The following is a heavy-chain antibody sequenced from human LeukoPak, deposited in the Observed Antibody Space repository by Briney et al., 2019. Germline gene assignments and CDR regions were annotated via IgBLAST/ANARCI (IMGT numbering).Heavy chain of an antibody. CDR2: IYYSGST. D-gene: IGHD3-3*01. J-gene: IGHJ4*02. CDR3: ARRRVGDFWSGYDY. V-gene: IGHV4-59*08. CDR1: GGSISSYY. Sequence: SETLSLTCTVSGGSISSYYWSWIRQPPGKGLEWIGYIYYSGSTNYNPSLKSRVTISVDTSKNQFSLELSSVTAADTAVYYCARRRVGDFWSGYDYWGQGTLVTVSS.